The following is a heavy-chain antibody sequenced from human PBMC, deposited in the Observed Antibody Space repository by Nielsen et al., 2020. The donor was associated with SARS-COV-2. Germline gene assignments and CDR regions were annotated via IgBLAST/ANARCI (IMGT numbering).Heavy chain of an antibody. J-gene: IGHJ4*02. Sequence: SETLSLTCAVYGGSFSGYYWSWIRQPPGKGLEWIGEINHSGSTNYNPSLKSRVTISVDTSKNQFSLKLSSVTAADTAVYYCARGPVVVGTGYYFDYWGQGTLVTVSS. CDR2: INHSGST. V-gene: IGHV4-34*01. D-gene: IGHD3-22*01. CDR3: ARGPVVVGTGYYFDY. CDR1: GGSFSGYY.